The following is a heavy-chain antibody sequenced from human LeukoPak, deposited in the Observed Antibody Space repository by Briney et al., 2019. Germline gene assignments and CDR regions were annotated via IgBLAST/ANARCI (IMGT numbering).Heavy chain of an antibody. J-gene: IGHJ4*02. V-gene: IGHV4-61*01. CDR1: GGSVSSGTYF. D-gene: IGHD7-27*01. Sequence: PSETLSLTCTVSGGSVSSGTYFWTWVRQPPGKGLEWIGHIHYSVTTNYNPSLKSRVTMSLDTSKNQFSLKLTSVTAADTAIYFCARWGTYWGQGILVTVSS. CDR3: ARWGTY. CDR2: IHYSVTT.